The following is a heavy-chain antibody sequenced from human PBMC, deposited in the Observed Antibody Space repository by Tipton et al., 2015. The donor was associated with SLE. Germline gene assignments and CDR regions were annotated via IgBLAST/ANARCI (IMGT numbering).Heavy chain of an antibody. J-gene: IGHJ4*02. CDR1: GFTFHNYW. V-gene: IGHV3-74*01. D-gene: IGHD3-16*01. CDR3: AGGTGAYFDH. Sequence: GSLRLSCAASGFTFHNYWMHWVRQAPGKGLVWVSRLSTDGSVTTYADSVKGRFTTSRDNSKNTLYLQMNRLRVEDTAVYYCAGGTGAYFDHWGQGTLVTVSS. CDR2: LSTDGSVT.